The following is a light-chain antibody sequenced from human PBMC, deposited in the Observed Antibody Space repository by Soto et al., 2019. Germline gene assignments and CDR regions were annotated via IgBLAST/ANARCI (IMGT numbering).Light chain of an antibody. CDR2: DVT. V-gene: IGLV2-14*03. CDR3: SSYRASSTTHYV. CDR1: GSDIGDYNY. Sequence: QSALTQPASLSGSPGQSITISCTGTGSDIGDYNYVSWYQQHPGKAPKLIIHDVTNRPSGVSDRFFGSKSGNTASLTISGLQAEDEAAYYCSSYRASSTTHYVFGTGTKLTVL. J-gene: IGLJ1*01.